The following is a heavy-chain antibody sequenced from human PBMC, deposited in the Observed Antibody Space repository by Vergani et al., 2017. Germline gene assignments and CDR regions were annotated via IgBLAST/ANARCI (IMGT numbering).Heavy chain of an antibody. J-gene: IGHJ4*02. CDR2: MYCSWST. V-gene: IGHV4-59*01. CDR1: GGYISSYY. D-gene: IGHD3-3*01. Sequence: QVQLQESGPGLVKPSETLSLPCTVSGGYISSYYWSWLRQPPGKGLEWIGYMYCSWSTNYKPSLTSRATLSVDTSKNQFSLKLSAVTAADTAVYYCASAEGLWRAHFAYWGQGTLVTVSA. CDR3: ASAEGLWRAHFAY.